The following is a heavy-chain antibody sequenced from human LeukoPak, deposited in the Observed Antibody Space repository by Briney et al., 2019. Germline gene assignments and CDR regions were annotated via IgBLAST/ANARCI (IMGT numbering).Heavy chain of an antibody. J-gene: IGHJ4*02. CDR2: INPNSGDT. V-gene: IGHV1-2*02. Sequence: GASVKVSCKASGYTFTVYFMHWVRQAPGQRLEWMGWINPNSGDTNYAQKFQGRVTMTRDTSISTAYMELSRLRSDDTAVYYCARVVVGTYDYDFWSWELSQGYFDYWGQGTLVTVSS. CDR1: GYTFTVYF. CDR3: ARVVVGTYDYDFWSWELSQGYFDY. D-gene: IGHD3-3*01.